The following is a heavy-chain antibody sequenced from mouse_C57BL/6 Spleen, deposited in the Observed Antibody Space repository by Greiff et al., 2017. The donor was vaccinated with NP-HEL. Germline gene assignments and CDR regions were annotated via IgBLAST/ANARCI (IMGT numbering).Heavy chain of an antibody. CDR2: ISGGGGNT. D-gene: IGHD3-3*01. CDR3: AIGSYWYFDV. CDR1: GFTFSSYT. Sequence: EVQGVEPGGGLVKPGGSLKLSCAASGFTFSSYTMSWVRQTPEKRLEWVATISGGGGNTYYPDSVKGRFTISRDNAKNTLYLHMSSLRSEATALYYCAIGSYWYFDVWGTGTTVTVSS. V-gene: IGHV5-9*01. J-gene: IGHJ1*03.